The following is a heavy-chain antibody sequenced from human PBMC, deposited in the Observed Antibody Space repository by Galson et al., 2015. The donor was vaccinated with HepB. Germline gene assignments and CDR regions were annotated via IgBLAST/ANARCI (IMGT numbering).Heavy chain of an antibody. D-gene: IGHD3-3*01. Sequence: TLSLTCTVSGGSITSGGFYWSWIRHRPGKGLEWMGYIFYSGSTYHNPSLKSRIAISLDTSKNQFSLKLSSVTAADTAVYYCASSTTIFGENYYGLDVWGQGTTVTVSS. J-gene: IGHJ6*02. CDR2: IFYSGST. CDR3: ASSTTIFGENYYGLDV. V-gene: IGHV4-31*03. CDR1: GGSITSGGFY.